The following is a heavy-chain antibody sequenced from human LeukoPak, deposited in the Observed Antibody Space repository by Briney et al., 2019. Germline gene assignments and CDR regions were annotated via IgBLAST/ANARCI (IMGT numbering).Heavy chain of an antibody. V-gene: IGHV3-23*01. CDR3: AKDLQAAAGPRNYDY. CDR1: GRTFSTFG. Sequence: GGSLRLSCVASGRTFSTFGMHWVRQAPGKGLEWVAAISGSGGSTYYADSVKGRFTISRDNSKNTLYLQMNSLRAEDTAVYYCAKDLQAAAGPRNYDYWGQGTLVTVSS. D-gene: IGHD6-13*01. J-gene: IGHJ4*02. CDR2: ISGSGGST.